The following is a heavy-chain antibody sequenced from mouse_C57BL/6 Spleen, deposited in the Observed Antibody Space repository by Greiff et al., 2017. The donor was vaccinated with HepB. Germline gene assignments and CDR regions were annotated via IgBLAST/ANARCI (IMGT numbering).Heavy chain of an antibody. CDR1: GFTFSSYG. Sequence: EVQGVESGGDLVKPGGSLKLSCAASGFTFSSYGMSWVRQTPDKRLEWVATISSGGSYTYYPDSVKGRFTISRDNDKNTLYLQMSSLKSEDTAMYYCARLTTVVATGAMDYWGQGTSVTVSS. J-gene: IGHJ4*01. CDR2: ISSGGSYT. D-gene: IGHD1-1*01. CDR3: ARLTTVVATGAMDY. V-gene: IGHV5-6*01.